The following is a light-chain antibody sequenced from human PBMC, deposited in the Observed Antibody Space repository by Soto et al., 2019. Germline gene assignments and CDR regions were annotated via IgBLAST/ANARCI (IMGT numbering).Light chain of an antibody. J-gene: IGLJ2*01. CDR3: NSYAGSNNLV. Sequence: QSALTQPPSASGSPGQSVTISCTGTSSDVGDYNYVSWYQQHPGKAPKLMIYDVSKRPSGVPDRFSGSKSGNTASLTVSGLQAEDEADYYCNSYAGSNNLVFGGGTKLTVL. CDR1: SSDVGDYNY. CDR2: DVS. V-gene: IGLV2-8*01.